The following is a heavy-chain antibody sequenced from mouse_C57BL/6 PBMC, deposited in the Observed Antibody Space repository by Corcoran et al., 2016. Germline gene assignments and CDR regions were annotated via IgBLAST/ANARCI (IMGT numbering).Heavy chain of an antibody. Sequence: QVQLQQSGPELVRPGASVKISCKASGYTFTDYYINWVKQRTGQGLEWIGWIFPGSGSTYYNEKFKGKATLTVDKSSSTAYMLLSSLTSEDSAVYFCARSDEYGLYAMDYWGQGTSFTVSS. CDR3: ARSDEYGLYAMDY. J-gene: IGHJ4*01. V-gene: IGHV1-75*01. D-gene: IGHD1-2*01. CDR1: GYTFTDYY. CDR2: IFPGSGST.